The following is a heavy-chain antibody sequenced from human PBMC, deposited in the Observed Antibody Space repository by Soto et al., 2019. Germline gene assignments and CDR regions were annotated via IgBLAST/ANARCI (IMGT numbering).Heavy chain of an antibody. J-gene: IGHJ4*02. V-gene: IGHV3-23*01. Sequence: EVVLLESGGGLVQPGGSLRLSCDVSGFAFSFYSMSWVRQAPGKGLEWVASISGNGGTTYYAASGKGRFTFSRDNSKYTLYLQMNNLRGEDTAAYYCAKARGGFTNGWEFFDSWGQGTLVTVSS. CDR2: ISGNGGTT. D-gene: IGHD3-10*01. CDR3: AKARGGFTNGWEFFDS. CDR1: GFAFSFYS.